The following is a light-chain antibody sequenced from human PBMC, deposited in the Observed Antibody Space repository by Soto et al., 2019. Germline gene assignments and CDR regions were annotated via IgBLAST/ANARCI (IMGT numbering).Light chain of an antibody. V-gene: IGKV3-20*01. Sequence: TQSPDTLSASPGERVSLSCRASQSVNHNLAWYLQKPGQAPRLLIYDKSSRAPGVPARFSGSGSGTDFTLTISRLEPEDFAVYYCQQYGSSPFTFGQGTRLEI. J-gene: IGKJ5*01. CDR1: QSVNHN. CDR3: QQYGSSPFT. CDR2: DKS.